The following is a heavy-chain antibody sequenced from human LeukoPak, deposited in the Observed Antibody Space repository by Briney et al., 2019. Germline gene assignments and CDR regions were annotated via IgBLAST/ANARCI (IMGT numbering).Heavy chain of an antibody. CDR1: GGTFSSYA. J-gene: IGHJ4*02. V-gene: IGHV1-69*05. Sequence: ASVKVSCKASGGTFSSYAISWVGQAPGQGLEWMGRIIPIFGTANYAQKFQGRVTITTGESTSTAYMELSSLRSDDTAVYYCARDNYPIFGVVITLSYCGQGTLVTVSS. D-gene: IGHD3-3*01. CDR2: IIPIFGTA. CDR3: ARDNYPIFGVVITLSY.